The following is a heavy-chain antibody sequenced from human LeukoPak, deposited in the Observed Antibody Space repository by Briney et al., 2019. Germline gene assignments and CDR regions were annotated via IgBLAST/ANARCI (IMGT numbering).Heavy chain of an antibody. J-gene: IGHJ4*02. CDR3: ARVGFSASAYPVDY. CDR1: GYTFTSYG. V-gene: IGHV1-69*04. D-gene: IGHD2-2*01. Sequence: GASVKVSCKASGYTFTSYGISWVRQAPGQGLEWMGRIIPILGIANYAQKFQGRVTITADKSTSTAYMELSSLRSEDTAVYYCARVGFSASAYPVDYWGQGTLVTVSS. CDR2: IIPILGIA.